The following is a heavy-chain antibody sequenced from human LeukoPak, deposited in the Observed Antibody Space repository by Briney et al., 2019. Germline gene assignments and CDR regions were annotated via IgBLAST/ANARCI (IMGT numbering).Heavy chain of an antibody. CDR1: GGSISNYY. D-gene: IGHD3-10*01. CDR3: ARGLVDYGSGSYYNIDY. CDR2: IYYTGTT. J-gene: IGHJ4*02. V-gene: IGHV4-59*12. Sequence: SETLSLTCSVSGGSISNYYWTWIRQPPGKGLEWIGYIYYTGTTKYSPSLKSRVTISLDTSKNQFSLQLTSVTAADTAVYYCARGLVDYGSGSYYNIDYWGQGTLVTVSS.